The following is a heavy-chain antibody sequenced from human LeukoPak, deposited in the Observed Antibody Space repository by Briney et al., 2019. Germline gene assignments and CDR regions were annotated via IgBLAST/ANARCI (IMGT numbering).Heavy chain of an antibody. CDR3: ARWIPGRSTKSHNFDY. J-gene: IGHJ4*02. D-gene: IGHD1-26*01. CDR1: GGSISSNEYY. V-gene: IGHV4-30-4*01. CDR2: IYYNGNT. Sequence: SETLSLTCIVSGGSISSNEYYWSWIRQPPGKGLEWIGNIYYNGNTHYNPSLKSRITISKDTSKNQFSLKLSSVTAADTAVYYCARWIPGRSTKSHNFDYWGQGTLVTVSS.